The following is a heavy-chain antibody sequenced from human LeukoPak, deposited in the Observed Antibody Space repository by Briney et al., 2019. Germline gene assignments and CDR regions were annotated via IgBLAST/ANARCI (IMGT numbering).Heavy chain of an antibody. CDR3: GYFDL. CDR1: GGSISSSSYY. CDR2: IYYSGST. V-gene: IGHV4-61*01. Sequence: PSETLSLTCTVSGGSISSSSYYWSWIRQPPGKGLEWIGYIYYSGSTNYNPSLKSRVTISVDTSKNQFSLKLSSVTAADTAVYPQGYFDLWGRGTLVTVSS. J-gene: IGHJ2*01.